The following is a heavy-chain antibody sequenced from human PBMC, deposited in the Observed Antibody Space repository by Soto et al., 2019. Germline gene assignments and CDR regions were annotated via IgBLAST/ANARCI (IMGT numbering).Heavy chain of an antibody. V-gene: IGHV4-4*07. CDR3: ARDFGAHSDYYYYYGMDV. D-gene: IGHD3-16*01. CDR1: GGSISSYY. CDR2: IYTSGST. J-gene: IGHJ6*02. Sequence: ETLSLTCTVSGGSISSYYWSWIRQPAGRGLEWIVRIYTSGSTNYNPSLKSRVTMSVDTSKNQFSLKLGSVTAADTAVYYCARDFGAHSDYYYYYGMDVWGQGTTVTVSS.